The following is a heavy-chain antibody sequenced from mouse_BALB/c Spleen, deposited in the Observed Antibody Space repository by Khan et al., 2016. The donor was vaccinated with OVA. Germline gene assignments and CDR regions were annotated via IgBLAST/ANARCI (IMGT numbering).Heavy chain of an antibody. CDR1: GYSITSDYA. Sequence: QLEESGPGLVKPSQSLSLTCTVTGYSITSDYAWNWIRQFPGNKLGWMGYIGYSGSTTYNPSLKSRISITRDTSKNQFFLQLNSVTTEDTATYYCARGKLLLRYPDYFDYWGQGTTLTVSS. V-gene: IGHV3-2*02. D-gene: IGHD1-1*01. CDR3: ARGKLLLRYPDYFDY. CDR2: IGYSGST. J-gene: IGHJ2*01.